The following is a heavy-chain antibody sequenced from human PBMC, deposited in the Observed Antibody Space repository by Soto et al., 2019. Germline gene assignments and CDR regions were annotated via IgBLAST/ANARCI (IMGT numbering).Heavy chain of an antibody. CDR1: GGSISSSSYY. D-gene: IGHD6-13*01. CDR3: ARDESGYSSSWYNWFDP. CDR2: IYYSGST. Sequence: SETLSLTCTVSGGSISSSSYYWGWIRQPPGKGLEWIGSIYYSGSTYYNPSLKSRVTISVDTSKNQFSLKLSSVTAADTAVYYCARDESGYSSSWYNWFDPWGQGTLVTVSS. J-gene: IGHJ5*02. V-gene: IGHV4-39*07.